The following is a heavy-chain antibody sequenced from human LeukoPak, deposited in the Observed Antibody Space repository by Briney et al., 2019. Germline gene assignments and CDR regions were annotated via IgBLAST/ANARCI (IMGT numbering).Heavy chain of an antibody. V-gene: IGHV4-34*01. Sequence: SETLSLTCSVYGGSFNGYHWNWIRQPPGKGLEWIGEINHGGSTNYNPSLKSRVTISVDKSKNQFSLKLNSVAAADTAVYYCARGRGTSGSNRDFYYYYYMDVWGKGTTVTVSS. CDR1: GGSFNGYH. J-gene: IGHJ6*03. CDR2: INHGGST. D-gene: IGHD2-15*01. CDR3: ARGRGTSGSNRDFYYYYYMDV.